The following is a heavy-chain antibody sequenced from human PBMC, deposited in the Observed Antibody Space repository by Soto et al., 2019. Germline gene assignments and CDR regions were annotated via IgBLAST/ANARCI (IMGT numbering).Heavy chain of an antibody. CDR3: ARHLAAGDS. CDR2: FNPTGGST. J-gene: IGHJ4*02. Sequence: QVQLVQSGAEVKKPGASVRVSCKASGYTFTSYYIHWVRQAPGQGLEWMAIFNPTGGSTNYAQKFQGRVTVTFDTSTSTVFMELNSLRYEDTAVYYCARHLAAGDSWGQGTLVTVSS. D-gene: IGHD6-25*01. CDR1: GYTFTSYY. V-gene: IGHV1-46*03.